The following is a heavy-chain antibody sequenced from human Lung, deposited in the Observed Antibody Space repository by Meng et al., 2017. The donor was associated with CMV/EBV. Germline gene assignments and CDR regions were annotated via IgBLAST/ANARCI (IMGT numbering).Heavy chain of an antibody. Sequence: SGGSISSRNWWSWVRQTPGKGLEWIGEIYHSGITNYSPSLKSRVTILIDKSKNQFSLKLTSVTAADTAVYYCARGLYYGSGSYYSYWGQGTLVTVSS. D-gene: IGHD3-10*01. CDR1: GGSISSRNW. CDR2: IYHSGIT. J-gene: IGHJ4*02. V-gene: IGHV4-4*02. CDR3: ARGLYYGSGSYYSY.